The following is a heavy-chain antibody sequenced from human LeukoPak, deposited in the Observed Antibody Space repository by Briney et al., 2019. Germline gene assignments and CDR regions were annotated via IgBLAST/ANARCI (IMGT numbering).Heavy chain of an antibody. D-gene: IGHD6-13*01. CDR2: IYYSGST. V-gene: IGHV4-61*01. CDR1: GGSVSSGSYY. CDR3: ARDTGSIAAAGSAFDI. Sequence: KPSETLSLTCTVSGGSVSSGSYYWSWIRQPPGKGLEWIGYIYYSGSTNYNPSLKSRVTISVDKSKNQFPLKLSSVTAADTAVYYCARDTGSIAAAGSAFDIWGQGTMVTVSS. J-gene: IGHJ3*02.